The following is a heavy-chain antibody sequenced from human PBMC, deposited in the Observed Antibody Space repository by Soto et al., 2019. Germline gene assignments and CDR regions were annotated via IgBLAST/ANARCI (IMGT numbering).Heavy chain of an antibody. J-gene: IGHJ4*02. CDR1: GFPFRRYA. Sequence: EVQLLESGGGVVQPGGSLRLSCVASGFPFRRYAMTWVRQAPGKGLEWVSSISAESARTFYAESVKGRFIISRDNSKNTLSLQMNSLRAEDTATFYCVKDSVLTEANSHFEGLVDWGRGTLVTVSS. D-gene: IGHD1-26*01. CDR3: VKDSVLTEANSHFEGLVD. V-gene: IGHV3-23*01. CDR2: ISAESART.